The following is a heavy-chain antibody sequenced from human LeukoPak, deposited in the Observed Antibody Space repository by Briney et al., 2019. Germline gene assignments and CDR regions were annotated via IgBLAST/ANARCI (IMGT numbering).Heavy chain of an antibody. D-gene: IGHD3-10*01. CDR3: ARLMRLTMIRGQNYYYHSMDV. V-gene: IGHV4-59*08. Sequence: SETLSLTCTVSGGSISGYYWSWIRQPPGKGLEWIGYVYYSGTTNYNPSLKSRVTISADTSKNQFSLKLSSVTTTDTAVYYCARLMRLTMIRGQNYYYHSMDVWGQGTTVTVS. CDR2: VYYSGTT. J-gene: IGHJ6*02. CDR1: GGSISGYY.